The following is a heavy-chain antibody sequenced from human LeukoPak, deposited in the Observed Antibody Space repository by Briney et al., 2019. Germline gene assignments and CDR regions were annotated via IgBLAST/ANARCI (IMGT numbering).Heavy chain of an antibody. Sequence: SETLSLTCTVSGGSISSYYWSWIRQPPGKGLEWIGYIYYSGSTNYNPSLKSRVTISVDTSKNQFSQKLSSVTAADTAVYYCARLGYCSGGSCPWYYYGMDVWGQGTTVTVSS. CDR2: IYYSGST. D-gene: IGHD2-15*01. V-gene: IGHV4-59*08. CDR3: ARLGYCSGGSCPWYYYGMDV. CDR1: GGSISSYY. J-gene: IGHJ6*02.